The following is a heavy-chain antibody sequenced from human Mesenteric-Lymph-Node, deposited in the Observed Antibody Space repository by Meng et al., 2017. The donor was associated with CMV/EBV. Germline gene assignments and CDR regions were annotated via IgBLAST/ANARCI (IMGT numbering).Heavy chain of an antibody. CDR2: ISSSGSTI. CDR1: GFTFSDYY. Sequence: GESLKISCAASGFTFSDYYMSWIRQAPGKGLEWLSYISSSGSTIYYADSVKGRFTISRDNAKNSLYLQVNSLRAEDTAVYYCARDKASCSSTSCPRYYFDYWGQGTLVTVSS. CDR3: ARDKASCSSTSCPRYYFDY. D-gene: IGHD2-2*01. V-gene: IGHV3-11*01. J-gene: IGHJ4*02.